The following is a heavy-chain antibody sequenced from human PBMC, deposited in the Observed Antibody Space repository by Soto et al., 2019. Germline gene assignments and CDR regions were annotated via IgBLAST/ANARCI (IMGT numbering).Heavy chain of an antibody. CDR2: IYYSGST. D-gene: IGHD2-15*01. Sequence: SETLSLTCTVSGGSISSYYWSWIRQPPGKGLEWIGYIYYSGSTNYNPSLKSRVTISVDTSKNQFSLKLRPVTAEDTAFYYCVKDESINCYSGHFRHWGQGTLVTVSS. V-gene: IGHV4-59*01. CDR1: GGSISSYY. J-gene: IGHJ1*01. CDR3: VKDESINCYSGHFRH.